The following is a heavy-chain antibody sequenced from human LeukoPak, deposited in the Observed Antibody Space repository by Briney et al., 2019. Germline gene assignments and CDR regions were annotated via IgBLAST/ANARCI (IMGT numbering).Heavy chain of an antibody. J-gene: IGHJ4*02. V-gene: IGHV3-21*01. CDR2: ISSSSNYI. Sequence: GGSLRLSCAASGFTFSSYSMNWVRQAPGKGLEWVSSISSSSNYIYYADSVKGRFTISRDNAKNSLYLQMNSLRAEDTAVYYCARDRSTGYTGDWGQGTLVTVSS. CDR1: GFTFSSYS. CDR3: ARDRSTGYTGD. D-gene: IGHD6-13*01.